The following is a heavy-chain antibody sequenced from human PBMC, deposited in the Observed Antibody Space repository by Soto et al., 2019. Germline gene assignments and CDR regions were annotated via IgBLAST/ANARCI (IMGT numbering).Heavy chain of an antibody. CDR3: ARESIILTGYSLTTNWFDP. J-gene: IGHJ5*02. CDR1: GYTFTSYG. D-gene: IGHD3-9*01. CDR2: ISAYNGNT. Sequence: ASVKVSCKSSGYTFTSYGISCVRQAPGQGLEWMGWISAYNGNTNYAQKLQGRVTMTTDTSTSTAYMELRSLRSDDTAVYYCARESIILTGYSLTTNWFDPWGQGTLVTVSS. V-gene: IGHV1-18*01.